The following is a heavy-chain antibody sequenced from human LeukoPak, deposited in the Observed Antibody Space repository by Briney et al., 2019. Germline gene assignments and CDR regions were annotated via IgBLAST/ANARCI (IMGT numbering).Heavy chain of an antibody. CDR3: ARVTPYCSSTSCYNGPIDY. J-gene: IGHJ4*02. Sequence: SETLSLTCTVSGGSISSYYWSWIRQPPGKGQEWIGYIYYSGSTNYNPSLKSRVTISVDTSKNQFSLKLSSVTAADTAVYYCARVTPYCSSTSCYNGPIDYWGQGTLVTVSS. V-gene: IGHV4-59*01. D-gene: IGHD2-2*01. CDR1: GGSISSYY. CDR2: IYYSGST.